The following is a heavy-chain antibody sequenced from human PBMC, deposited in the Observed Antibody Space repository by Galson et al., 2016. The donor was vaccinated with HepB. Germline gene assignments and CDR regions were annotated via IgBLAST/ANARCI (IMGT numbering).Heavy chain of an antibody. Sequence: ETLSLTCSVSGGSIGSSSLYWGWIRQPPGKGLEWIGSMYSSGTTHYNPSLERRVTISVDTSKNQFSLKVKYVTAADTAVYYCARHVHYNSPPIGFDSWGQGTLVTVSS. D-gene: IGHD1-14*01. CDR2: MYSSGTT. CDR1: GGSIGSSSLY. CDR3: ARHVHYNSPPIGFDS. J-gene: IGHJ5*01. V-gene: IGHV4-39*01.